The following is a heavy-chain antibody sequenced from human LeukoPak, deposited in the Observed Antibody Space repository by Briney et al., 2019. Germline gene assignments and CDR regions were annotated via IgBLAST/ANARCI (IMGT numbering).Heavy chain of an antibody. J-gene: IGHJ5*02. V-gene: IGHV4-59*01. Sequence: KPSETLSLTCTVSGGSISSYYWSWIRQPPGKGLEWIGYIYYSGSTNYNPSLRSRVTISVDTSKNQFSLKLSSVTAADTAVYYCAGSSGWFRSWFDPWGQGTLVTVSS. D-gene: IGHD6-19*01. CDR1: GGSISSYY. CDR2: IYYSGST. CDR3: AGSSGWFRSWFDP.